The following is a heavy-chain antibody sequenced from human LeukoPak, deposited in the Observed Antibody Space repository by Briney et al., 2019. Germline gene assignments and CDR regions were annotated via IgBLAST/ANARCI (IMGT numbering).Heavy chain of an antibody. CDR1: GGSISSGGYY. J-gene: IGHJ6*02. CDR2: IYYSGST. Sequence: SQTLSLTCTVSGGSISSGGYYWSWIRQHPGKGLEWIGYIYYSGSTCYNPSLKSRVTISVDTSKNQFSLKLSSVTAADTAVYYCARDWHRAPPVGMDVWGQGTTVTVSS. V-gene: IGHV4-31*03. CDR3: ARDWHRAPPVGMDV.